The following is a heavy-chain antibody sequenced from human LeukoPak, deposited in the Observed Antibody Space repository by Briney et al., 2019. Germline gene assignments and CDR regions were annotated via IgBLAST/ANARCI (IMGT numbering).Heavy chain of an antibody. Sequence: RPGRSLRLSCAASGFTFSSYGMNWFRQAPGKGLEWVSTISVGAEYIFYADSVKGRFTISRDDSNNALYLQMHSLRAEDTALYYCASGPPFLKYFEYWGQGTLVTVSS. J-gene: IGHJ4*02. CDR1: GFTFSSYG. CDR3: ASGPPFLKYFEY. CDR2: ISVGAEYI. D-gene: IGHD3-3*01. V-gene: IGHV3-23*01.